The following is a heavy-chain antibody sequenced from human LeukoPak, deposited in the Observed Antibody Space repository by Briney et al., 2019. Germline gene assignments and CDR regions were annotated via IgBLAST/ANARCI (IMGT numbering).Heavy chain of an antibody. V-gene: IGHV3-30*18. CDR2: ISYDGSNK. J-gene: IGHJ4*02. D-gene: IGHD5-24*01. Sequence: PGGSLRLSCAASGFTFSSYGMHWVRQAPGKGLEWVAVISYDGSNKYYADSVKGRFAISRDNSKNTLYLQMNSLRAEDTAVYYCAKDPRGGYNIYYFDYWGQGTLVTVSS. CDR1: GFTFSSYG. CDR3: AKDPRGGYNIYYFDY.